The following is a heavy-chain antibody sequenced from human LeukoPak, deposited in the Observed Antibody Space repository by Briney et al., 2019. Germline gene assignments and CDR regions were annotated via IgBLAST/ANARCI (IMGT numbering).Heavy chain of an antibody. D-gene: IGHD3-10*01. CDR1: GGSISSYY. CDR2: IYTSGST. J-gene: IGHJ5*02. V-gene: IGHV4-4*07. CDR3: ASIWFGEFGFDP. Sequence: SETLSLTCTVSGGSISSYYWSWIRQPAGKGLEWIGRIYTSGSTNYNPSLKSRVTISVDTSRNQFSLKLSSVTAADTAVYYCASIWFGEFGFDPWGQGTLVTVSS.